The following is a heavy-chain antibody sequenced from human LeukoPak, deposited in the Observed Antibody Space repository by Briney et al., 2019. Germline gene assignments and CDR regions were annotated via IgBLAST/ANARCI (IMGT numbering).Heavy chain of an antibody. CDR3: ARFRHGITGTQDAFDI. D-gene: IGHD1-20*01. CDR1: GGSISSGGYY. J-gene: IGHJ3*02. Sequence: SQTLSLTCTVSGGSISSGGYYWSWIRQHPGKGLEWIGYIYYSGSTYYNPSLKSRVTISVDTSKNQFSLKLSSVTAADTAVYYCARFRHGITGTQDAFDIWGQGTMVTVSS. V-gene: IGHV4-30-4*08. CDR2: IYYSGST.